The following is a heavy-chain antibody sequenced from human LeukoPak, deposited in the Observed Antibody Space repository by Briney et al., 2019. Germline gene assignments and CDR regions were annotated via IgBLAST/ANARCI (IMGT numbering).Heavy chain of an antibody. V-gene: IGHV3-7*01. J-gene: IGHJ6*02. Sequence: GGSLRLSCAASGFTFSSYWMSWVRQAPGKGLEWVANIKQEGSEKYYVDSVKGRFTISRDNAKNSLYLQMNSLRAEDTAVYYCASHYCSSTSCYRYYYCYGMDVWGQGTTVTVSS. CDR3: ASHYCSSTSCYRYYYCYGMDV. CDR1: GFTFSSYW. D-gene: IGHD2-2*01. CDR2: IKQEGSEK.